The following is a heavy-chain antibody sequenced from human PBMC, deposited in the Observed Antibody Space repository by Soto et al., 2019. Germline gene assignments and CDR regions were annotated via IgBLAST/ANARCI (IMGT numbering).Heavy chain of an antibody. Sequence: SETLSLTCTVSGGSINNYYWTSIRQPPGMGLEWIGYVYYTGTTSYNPSLKSRVTISIDGSKNQISLKLSSVTAGDTAFYYCARLGGYYHSIATWGQGPLVTVSS. J-gene: IGHJ5*02. V-gene: IGHV4-59*08. CDR2: VYYTGTT. D-gene: IGHD3-22*01. CDR1: GGSINNYY. CDR3: ARLGGYYHSIAT.